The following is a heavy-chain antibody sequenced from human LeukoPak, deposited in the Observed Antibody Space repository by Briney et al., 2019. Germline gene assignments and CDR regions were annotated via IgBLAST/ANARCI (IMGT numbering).Heavy chain of an antibody. Sequence: GASVKVSCKASGYTFTSYDINWVRQATGQGFEWMGWMNPNSANTGYAQKFQGRVTMTRNTSISTAYMELSSLRSEDTAVYYCARLASSSWPLYYYYGMDVWGQGTTVTVSS. V-gene: IGHV1-8*01. J-gene: IGHJ6*02. CDR3: ARLASSSWPLYYYYGMDV. CDR1: GYTFTSYD. CDR2: MNPNSANT. D-gene: IGHD6-13*01.